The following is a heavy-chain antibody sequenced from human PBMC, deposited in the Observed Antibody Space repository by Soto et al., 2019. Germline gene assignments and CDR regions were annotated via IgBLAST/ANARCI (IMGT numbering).Heavy chain of an antibody. CDR1: GGSISSGDYY. D-gene: IGHD6-6*01. CDR2: IDYSGST. J-gene: IGHJ5*02. V-gene: IGHV4-30-4*01. CDR3: ARERPDGARLDP. Sequence: QVQLQESGPGLVKPSQTLSLTCTVSGGSISSGDYYWSWIRQPPGKGLEWIGYIDYSGSTYYNPSLKRRVTISVDTSKNQFSLKLSSVTAADTAVYYCARERPDGARLDPWGQGTLVTVSS.